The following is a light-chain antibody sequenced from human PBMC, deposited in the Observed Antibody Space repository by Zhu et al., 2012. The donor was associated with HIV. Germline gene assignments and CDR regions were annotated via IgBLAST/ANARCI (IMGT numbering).Light chain of an antibody. CDR2: EAS. CDR3: QQYYTPSYT. CDR1: QSVYKW. Sequence: DIQMTQSPSTLSASVGDRVTITCRAGQSVYKWLAWYQQKPEKAPKLLIYEASSLETGVPSRFSGSGSGTEFTLTISSLQPDDFATYSCQQYYTPSYTFSQGTKLQIK. V-gene: IGKV1-5*03. J-gene: IGKJ2*01.